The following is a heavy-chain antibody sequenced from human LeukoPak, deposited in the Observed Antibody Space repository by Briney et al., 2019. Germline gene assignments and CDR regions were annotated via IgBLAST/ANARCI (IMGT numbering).Heavy chain of an antibody. V-gene: IGHV3-30*04. J-gene: IGHJ3*02. D-gene: IGHD3-22*01. CDR3: ARDGVLNYDSSGYYFLLVAFDI. CDR2: ISYVGSNK. Sequence: PGGSLRLSCAASGFTFSSYAMHWVRQAPGKGLEWVAVISYVGSNKYYADSVKGRFTISRDNSKNTLYLQMNSLRAEDTAVYYCARDGVLNYDSSGYYFLLVAFDIWGQGTMVTVSS. CDR1: GFTFSSYA.